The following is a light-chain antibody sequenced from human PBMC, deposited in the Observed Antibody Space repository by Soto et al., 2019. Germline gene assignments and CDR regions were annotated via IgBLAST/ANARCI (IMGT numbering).Light chain of an antibody. CDR1: QSVSSN. CDR2: GAS. Sequence: EKALTQSPVTLSLSPGERATLSCRASQSVSSNLAWYQQRPGQAPRLLIYGASTRASGVPDRFSGSGSGTEVILTISSLQSEDSAVYYCQQYDVWPALTFGGGTKVDIK. CDR3: QQYDVWPALT. V-gene: IGKV3-15*01. J-gene: IGKJ4*01.